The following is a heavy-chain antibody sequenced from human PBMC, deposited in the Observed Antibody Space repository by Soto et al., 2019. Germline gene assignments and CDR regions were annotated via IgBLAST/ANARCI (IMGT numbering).Heavy chain of an antibody. V-gene: IGHV4-61*01. D-gene: IGHD5-12*01. Sequence: SETLSLTCTVSGGSFSSSTYYWGWIRQPPGKGLEWIGYIYYSGNTNYNPSLKSRVTISVDTSKNQFSLKLSSVTAADTAVYYCARGLDGYNYAYFDYWGQGTLVTVSS. CDR2: IYYSGNT. CDR3: ARGLDGYNYAYFDY. CDR1: GGSFSSSTYY. J-gene: IGHJ4*02.